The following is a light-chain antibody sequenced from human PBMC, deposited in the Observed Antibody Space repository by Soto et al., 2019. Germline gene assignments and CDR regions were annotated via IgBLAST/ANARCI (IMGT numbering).Light chain of an antibody. J-gene: IGKJ5*01. Sequence: EIVLTQSPSTVSLSPGERATLSCRASQSVSSYLAWYQQKPGQAPRLLIYDASNRATGIPARFSGSGSGTDLTLTISSLETEDFAVYYCQQRSNWPPITFGQGTRLEIK. CDR1: QSVSSY. CDR2: DAS. CDR3: QQRSNWPPIT. V-gene: IGKV3-11*01.